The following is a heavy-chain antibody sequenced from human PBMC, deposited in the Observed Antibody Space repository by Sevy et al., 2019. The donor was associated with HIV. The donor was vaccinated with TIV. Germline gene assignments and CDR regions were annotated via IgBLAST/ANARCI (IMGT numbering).Heavy chain of an antibody. CDR3: ATLVSFGELGNWFDP. D-gene: IGHD3-10*01. V-gene: IGHV3-53*01. CDR1: GFTVSSDY. CDR2: IYSDGST. J-gene: IGHJ5*02. Sequence: GGSLRLSCAASGFTVSSDYMSWVRRASGKGLEWVSAIYSDGSTHYADSVKGRFTISRDNSKNTLYLQMNRMRAEDTAVYYCATLVSFGELGNWFDPWGQGTLVTVSS.